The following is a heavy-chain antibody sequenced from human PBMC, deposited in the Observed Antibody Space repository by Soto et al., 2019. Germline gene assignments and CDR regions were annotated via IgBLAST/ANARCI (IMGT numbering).Heavy chain of an antibody. Sequence: PGGSLRLSCAASGFTFSSYSMNWVRQAPGKGLEWVSYISPSTSTIYYADSVKGRFTISRDNAKNSLYLQMNSLRAEDTAVYYCASHPSGDSYCGQGTLVTVSS. CDR3: ASHPSGDSY. J-gene: IGHJ4*02. CDR1: GFTFSSYS. CDR2: ISPSTSTI. V-gene: IGHV3-48*01. D-gene: IGHD4-17*01.